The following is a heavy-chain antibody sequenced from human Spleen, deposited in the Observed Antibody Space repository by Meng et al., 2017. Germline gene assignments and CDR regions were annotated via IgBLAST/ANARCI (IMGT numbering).Heavy chain of an antibody. CDR2: IYHSGTT. V-gene: IGHV4-4*02. CDR1: GGSISSNNW. J-gene: IGHJ4*02. Sequence: VQLQEAGPGLWKPSGTLSLTCAVSGGSISSNNWWSWVRQPPGKGLEWIGEIYHSGTTNYNPSLNSRVTISVDKSKNQFSLKLSSVTAADTAVYYCAREAGPILSLNYWGQGTLVTVSS. CDR3: AREAGPILSLNY. D-gene: IGHD2/OR15-2a*01.